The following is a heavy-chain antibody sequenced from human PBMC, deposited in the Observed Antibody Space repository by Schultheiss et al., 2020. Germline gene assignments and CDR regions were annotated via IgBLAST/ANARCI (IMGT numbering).Heavy chain of an antibody. J-gene: IGHJ6*03. CDR1: GGSISSGGYS. CDR3: AREGYSKGGYYYYYMDV. Sequence: SETLSLTCAVSGGSISSGGYSWSWIRQPPGKGLEWIGYIYHSGSTYYNPSLKSRVTISVDTSKNQFSLKLSSVTAADTAVYYCAREGYSKGGYYYYYMDVWGKGTTVTVSS. CDR2: IYHSGST. D-gene: IGHD4-11*01. V-gene: IGHV4-30-2*05.